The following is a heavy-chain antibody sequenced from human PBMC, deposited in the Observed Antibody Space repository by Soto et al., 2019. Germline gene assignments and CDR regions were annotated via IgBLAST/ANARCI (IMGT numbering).Heavy chain of an antibody. V-gene: IGHV3-30-3*01. CDR3: ARGGPCSGGRCYSWSYYYYGMDV. J-gene: IGHJ6*02. CDR1: GFTFSSYA. Sequence: QVQLVESGGGVVQPGRSLRLSCAASGFTFSSYAMHWVRQAPGKGLEWVAVISYDGSNKYYADSVKGRFTISRDNSKNTVYLQMNSLRAEDTAVYYCARGGPCSGGRCYSWSYYYYGMDVWGQGTTVTVSS. D-gene: IGHD2-15*01. CDR2: ISYDGSNK.